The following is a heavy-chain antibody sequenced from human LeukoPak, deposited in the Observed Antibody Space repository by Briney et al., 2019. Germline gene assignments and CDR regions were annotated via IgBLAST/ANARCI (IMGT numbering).Heavy chain of an antibody. V-gene: IGHV4-34*01. D-gene: IGHD2-15*01. Sequence: SETLSLTCAVYGGSFSGYYWSWIRQPPGKGLEWIGEINHSGSTNYNPSLKSRVTISVDTSKNQFSLKLSSVTAADTAVYYCARGAPNIVVVVAATLRWFDPWGQGTLATVSS. CDR2: INHSGST. CDR3: ARGAPNIVVVVAATLRWFDP. CDR1: GGSFSGYY. J-gene: IGHJ5*02.